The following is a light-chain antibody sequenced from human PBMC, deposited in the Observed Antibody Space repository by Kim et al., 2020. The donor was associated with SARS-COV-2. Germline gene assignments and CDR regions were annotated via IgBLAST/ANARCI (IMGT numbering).Light chain of an antibody. V-gene: IGLV3-19*01. CDR2: GKN. CDR3: NSRDSSGSHLLYV. CDR1: SLRRYY. Sequence: SSELTQDPAVSVALGETVRITCQGDSLRRYYASWYQQKPGQAPLLVIYGKNNRPSGIPDRFSGSSSGNTASLTITGAQAEDEADYYCNSRDSSGSHLLYV. J-gene: IGLJ1*01.